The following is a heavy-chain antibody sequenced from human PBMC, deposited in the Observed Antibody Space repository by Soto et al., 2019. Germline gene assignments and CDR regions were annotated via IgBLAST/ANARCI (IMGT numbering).Heavy chain of an antibody. CDR2: IYDSGSS. CDR3: ARDRYQLPHNWFDP. J-gene: IGHJ5*02. V-gene: IGHV4-30-4*01. Sequence: PSETLSLTCTVSGASISSGDYFWSWIRQSPGKGLEWIGYIYDSGSSYYNPSLKSRVTMSVDTSKNQFSLKLSSVTAADTAVYYCARDRYQLPHNWFDPWGQGTLVTVSS. CDR1: GASISSGDYF. D-gene: IGHD2-2*01.